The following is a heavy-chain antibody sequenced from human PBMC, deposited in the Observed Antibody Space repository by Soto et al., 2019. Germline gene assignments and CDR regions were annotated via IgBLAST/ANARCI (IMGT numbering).Heavy chain of an antibody. Sequence: QVQLQESGPGLVKPSQTLSLTCTVSGGSISSGSYYWSWIRQLPGKGLEWIGYIYYRGSTYYNPPLKRRVNISVDTSKNQFSLKLNSVTAADTAVYYCATRTDYYYGSGSLGGMDVWGQGTTVTVSS. CDR3: ATRTDYYYGSGSLGGMDV. V-gene: IGHV4-31*03. CDR1: GGSISSGSYY. J-gene: IGHJ6*02. CDR2: IYYRGST. D-gene: IGHD3-10*01.